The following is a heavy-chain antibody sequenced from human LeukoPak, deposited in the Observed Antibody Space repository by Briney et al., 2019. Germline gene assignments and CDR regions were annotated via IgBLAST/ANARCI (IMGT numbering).Heavy chain of an antibody. Sequence: GGSLRLSCAASGFTVSSNYMSWVRQAPGKGLEWVSVIYSGGSTYYADSVKGRFTISRDNAKNSLYLQMNSLRVEDTALYYCAKTRGRYFYGMDVWGQGTTVTVSS. J-gene: IGHJ6*02. D-gene: IGHD1-7*01. CDR3: AKTRGRYFYGMDV. CDR2: IYSGGST. V-gene: IGHV3-53*05. CDR1: GFTVSSNY.